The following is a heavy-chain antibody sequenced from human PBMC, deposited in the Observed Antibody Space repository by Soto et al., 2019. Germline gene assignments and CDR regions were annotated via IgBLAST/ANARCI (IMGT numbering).Heavy chain of an antibody. Sequence: ASVKVSCKASGYTFTSYYIHWVRQAPGQGLEWMGIINPSGGSTSYAQKFQGRVTMTRDTSTSTVYMELSSLRSEDTAVYYCARAGLGLRFLEWLPDYYYYYMDVWGKGTTVTVSS. V-gene: IGHV1-46*03. CDR1: GYTFTSYY. J-gene: IGHJ6*03. CDR3: ARAGLGLRFLEWLPDYYYYYMDV. CDR2: INPSGGST. D-gene: IGHD3-3*01.